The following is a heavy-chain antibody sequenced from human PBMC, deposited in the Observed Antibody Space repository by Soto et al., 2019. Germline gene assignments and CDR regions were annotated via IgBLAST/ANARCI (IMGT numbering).Heavy chain of an antibody. J-gene: IGHJ6*02. D-gene: IGHD3-10*01. V-gene: IGHV3-21*01. CDR2: ISSSSSYI. Sequence: GGSLRLSCAASGFTFSSYSMNWVRQAPGKGLEWVSSISSSSSYIYYADSVKGRFTISRDNAKNSLYLQMNSLRAEDTAVYYCARDNYYGLVPAHYYGMDVWGQGTTVTVSS. CDR1: GFTFSSYS. CDR3: ARDNYYGLVPAHYYGMDV.